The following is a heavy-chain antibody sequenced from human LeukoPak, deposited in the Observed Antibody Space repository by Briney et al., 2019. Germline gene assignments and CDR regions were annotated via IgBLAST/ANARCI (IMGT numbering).Heavy chain of an antibody. V-gene: IGHV5-51*01. CDR3: ARRGYCSGGSCSAEYFQH. D-gene: IGHD2-15*01. CDR2: IYPGDSDT. J-gene: IGHJ1*01. CDR1: GYSFTNYW. Sequence: GESLKISCKGSGYSFTNYWIGWVRQMPGKGLEWMGIIYPGDSDTRYIPSFQGQVTISADKSIDTAYLQWSSLKASDTAMYYCARRGYCSGGSCSAEYFQHWGQGTLVTVSS.